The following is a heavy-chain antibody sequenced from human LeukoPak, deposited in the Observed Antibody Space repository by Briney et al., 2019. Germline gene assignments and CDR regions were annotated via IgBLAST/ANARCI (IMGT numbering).Heavy chain of an antibody. CDR1: GFTFSSYW. CDR2: IKQDGSEK. Sequence: PGGSLRLSCAASGFTFSSYWMSWVRQAPGKGLEWVANIKQDGSEKHYVAPVKGRFTISTDNAKNSLYLQINSPRAEDTAVYYCARATYGSGSYFAVNLDYWGQGTLVTVSS. J-gene: IGHJ4*02. V-gene: IGHV3-7*01. D-gene: IGHD3-10*01. CDR3: ARATYGSGSYFAVNLDY.